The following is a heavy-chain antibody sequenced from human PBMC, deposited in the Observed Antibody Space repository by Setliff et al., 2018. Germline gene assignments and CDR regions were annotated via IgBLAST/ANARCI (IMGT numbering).Heavy chain of an antibody. D-gene: IGHD5-18*01. V-gene: IGHV3-73*01. Sequence: PVGSLRLSCAASGFSFCGSAVYWVRQASVKGLEWIGRIRGRTDNYATAYAASVRGRSTISRDDSKNTAYLQMNSLKTEDTAVYYCTFARDGYDVFDIWGQGTMVTVSS. CDR2: IRGRTDNYAT. CDR1: GFSFCGSA. J-gene: IGHJ3*02. CDR3: TFARDGYDVFDI.